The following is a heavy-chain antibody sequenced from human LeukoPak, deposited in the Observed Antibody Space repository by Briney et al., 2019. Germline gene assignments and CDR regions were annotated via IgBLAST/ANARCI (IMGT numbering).Heavy chain of an antibody. CDR2: IYYSGST. CDR3: ARGGFNDYGDYLYYFDY. J-gene: IGHJ4*02. CDR1: GGSISSYY. V-gene: IGHV4-59*01. Sequence: PSETLSLTCTVSGGSISSYYWSWIRQPPGKGLEWIGYIYYSGSTNYNPSLKSRVTISVDTSKNQFSLKLSSVTAAGTAVYYCARGGFNDYGDYLYYFDYWGQGTLVTVSS. D-gene: IGHD4-17*01.